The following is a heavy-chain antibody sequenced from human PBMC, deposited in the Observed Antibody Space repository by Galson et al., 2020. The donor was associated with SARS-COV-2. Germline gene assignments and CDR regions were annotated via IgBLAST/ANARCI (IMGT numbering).Heavy chain of an antibody. CDR3: ARGVESSVDRQFDF. CDR1: GFTFSTYG. V-gene: IGHV3-33*01. Sequence: GESLKIPCAASGFTFSTYGMHWVRQAPGKGLEWVAVIFYDGSKKYYTDSVKGRFTISRDNSKNTLFLQMNSLRGEDTAVYYCARGVESSVDRQFDFWVQGTLVTVSS. CDR2: IFYDGSKK. J-gene: IGHJ4*02. D-gene: IGHD2-15*01.